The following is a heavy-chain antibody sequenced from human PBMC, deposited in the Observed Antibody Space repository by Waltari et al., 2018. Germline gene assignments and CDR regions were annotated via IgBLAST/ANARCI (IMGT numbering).Heavy chain of an antibody. CDR1: GFPFCSHP. CDR3: AKLSSWVIKAFDY. J-gene: IGHJ4*02. V-gene: IGHV3-23*04. CDR2: IMGSGGRT. Sequence: EVQLVASGGGLVQPVGSLSLSCAASGFPFCSHPLTWVRQATGRGLEWVSAIMGSGGRTYYADSVKGRFTISRDNSKNTLYLQMNSLGAEDTAVYYCAKLSSWVIKAFDYWGQGTLVTVSS. D-gene: IGHD3-22*01.